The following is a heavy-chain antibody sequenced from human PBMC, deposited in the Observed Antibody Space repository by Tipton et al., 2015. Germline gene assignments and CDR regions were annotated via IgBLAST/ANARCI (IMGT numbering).Heavy chain of an antibody. CDR1: GDSISSGSYY. J-gene: IGHJ4*02. Sequence: TLSLTCAVSGDSISSGSYYWGWNRQPPGKGLEWIGSIYYSGSTYYNPSLKSRVTISVDTSKNQFSLKLSSVTAADTAVYYCARTYDFTAYSPVGCWGQGTLVTVSS. CDR3: ARTYDFTAYSPVGC. V-gene: IGHV4-39*01. D-gene: IGHD3-3*01. CDR2: IYYSGST.